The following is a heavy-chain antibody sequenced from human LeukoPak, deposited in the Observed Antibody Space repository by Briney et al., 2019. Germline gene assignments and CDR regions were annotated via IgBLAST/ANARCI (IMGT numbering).Heavy chain of an antibody. V-gene: IGHV3-30*04. CDR2: ISYDGSNK. CDR1: GITFRSYA. J-gene: IGHJ4*02. CDR3: ARDHGGGSYFDY. D-gene: IGHD2-15*01. Sequence: GRSLRLFGAPFGITFRSYAMPWGRQAPGKGLEWVAVISYDGSNKYYADSVKGRFTISRDNSKNTLYLQMNSLRAEDTAVYYCARDHGGGSYFDYWGQGTLVTVSS.